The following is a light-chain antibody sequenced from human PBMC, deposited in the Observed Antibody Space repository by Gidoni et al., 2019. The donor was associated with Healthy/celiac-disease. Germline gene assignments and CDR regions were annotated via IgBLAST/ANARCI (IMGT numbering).Light chain of an antibody. V-gene: IGKV3-20*01. J-gene: IGKJ1*01. Sequence: ERVLTKDPGTLSLSPGERATLSCRASQSVSSSYVAWYQQKPGQAPRLLIYGASSRATGIPDRFSGSGSGTDFTLTISRLEPEDFAVYYCQQYGSSPQTFGQGTKVEIK. CDR2: GAS. CDR3: QQYGSSPQT. CDR1: QSVSSSY.